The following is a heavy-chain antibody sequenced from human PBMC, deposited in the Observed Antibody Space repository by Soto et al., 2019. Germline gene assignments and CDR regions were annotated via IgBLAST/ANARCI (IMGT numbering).Heavy chain of an antibody. CDR2: IIPIFGTA. V-gene: IGHV1-69*01. CDR3: ARDQEDSGGNSWGYYYYGMDV. J-gene: IGHJ6*02. Sequence: QVQLVQSGAEVKKPGSSVKVSCKASGGTFSSYAISWVRQAPGQGLEWMGGIIPIFGTANYAQKFQGRVTITADECTSTAYMELSSLRSEDTAVYYCARDQEDSGGNSWGYYYYGMDVWGQGTTVTVSS. CDR1: GGTFSSYA. D-gene: IGHD2-15*01.